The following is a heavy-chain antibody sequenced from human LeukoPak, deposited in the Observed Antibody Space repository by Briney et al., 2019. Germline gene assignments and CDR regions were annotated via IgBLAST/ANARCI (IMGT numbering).Heavy chain of an antibody. D-gene: IGHD6-13*01. Sequence: PGGSLRLSCATSGFTFSSYWMSWVRQAPGKGLEWVANIKQDGSEKYSVDSVKDRFTISRDNAENSLYLQMNSLRVKDTAVYYCARVGQQLESGLDVWGKGTTVTVSS. CDR3: ARVGQQLESGLDV. CDR1: GFTFSSYW. CDR2: IKQDGSEK. J-gene: IGHJ6*04. V-gene: IGHV3-7*03.